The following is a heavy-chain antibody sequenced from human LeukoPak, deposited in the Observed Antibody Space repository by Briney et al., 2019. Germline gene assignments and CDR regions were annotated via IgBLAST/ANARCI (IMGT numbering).Heavy chain of an antibody. D-gene: IGHD3-22*01. CDR3: AKDPTDFDSSGQTYSDY. CDR2: ISGSGGST. J-gene: IGHJ4*02. CDR1: GFTFSSYA. V-gene: IGHV3-23*01. Sequence: GGSLRLSCAASGFTFSSYAMSWVRQAPGKGLEWVSAISGSGGSTYYADSVKGRFTISRDNAKNSLYLQMNSLKAEDTAIYYCAKDPTDFDSSGQTYSDYWGQGTLVTVSS.